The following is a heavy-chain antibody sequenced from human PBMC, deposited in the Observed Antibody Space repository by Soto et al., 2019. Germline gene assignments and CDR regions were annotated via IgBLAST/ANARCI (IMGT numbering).Heavy chain of an antibody. CDR2: IEPSNGGT. J-gene: IGHJ4*02. Sequence: GASVKVSCKTSGYFFTNYQIHWVRQAPGQGPEWMGIIEPSNGGTSYPQKFQGRVTMTRDMSTSTVYMELISLRFEDTVVYYCARRLWGIHTGSFFDYWGQGTLVTVSS. CDR3: ARRLWGIHTGSFFDY. V-gene: IGHV1-46*01. D-gene: IGHD3-16*01. CDR1: GYFFTNYQ.